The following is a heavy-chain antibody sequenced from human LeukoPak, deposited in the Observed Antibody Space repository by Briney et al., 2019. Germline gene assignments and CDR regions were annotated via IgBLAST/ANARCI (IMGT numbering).Heavy chain of an antibody. Sequence: QAGGSLRLSCAASGFTFSNYAMSWVRQAPGKGLEWVSAISGRAGTTYYADSVKGRFTISRDNSKNTLYLQMNSLRAEDTAVYYCLTVRKYLRVGWNSNFDYWGQGTLVTVSS. V-gene: IGHV3-23*01. CDR2: ISGRAGTT. CDR3: LTVRKYLRVGWNSNFDY. D-gene: IGHD1-7*01. J-gene: IGHJ4*02. CDR1: GFTFSNYA.